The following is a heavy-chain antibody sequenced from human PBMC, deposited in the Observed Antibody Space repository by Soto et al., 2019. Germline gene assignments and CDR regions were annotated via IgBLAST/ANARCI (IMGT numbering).Heavy chain of an antibody. J-gene: IGHJ3*02. V-gene: IGHV1-3*01. Sequence: QVQLVQSGAEVKKPGASVKVSCKASGYSFTNYAKHWVRQAPGQSLEWMGWISPGNDNTKYSQKFQGRVTITIDTSASTAYVELSSLRSEDTAVYYCARASGAFDIWGQGTMITVSS. CDR2: ISPGNDNT. CDR3: ARASGAFDI. D-gene: IGHD3-3*01. CDR1: GYSFTNYA.